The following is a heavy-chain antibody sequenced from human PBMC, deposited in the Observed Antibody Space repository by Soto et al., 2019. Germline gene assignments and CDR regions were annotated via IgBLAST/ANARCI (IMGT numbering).Heavy chain of an antibody. CDR3: ARVLAAAGTAYFDY. J-gene: IGHJ4*02. Sequence: SETLSLTCAVYGGSFSGYYWSWIRQPPGKGLEWIGEINHSGSTNYNPSLKSRVTISVDTSKNQFSLKLSSVTAADTAVYYCARVLAAAGTAYFDYWGQGTLVTVSS. CDR2: INHSGST. V-gene: IGHV4-34*01. D-gene: IGHD6-13*01. CDR1: GGSFSGYY.